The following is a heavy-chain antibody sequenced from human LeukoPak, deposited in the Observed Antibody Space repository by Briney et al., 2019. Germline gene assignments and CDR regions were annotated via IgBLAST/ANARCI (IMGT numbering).Heavy chain of an antibody. D-gene: IGHD3-10*01. Sequence: ASVKVSCKASGYTFTGYLMHWVRQAPGQGLEWMGAINPKSGGTKYAQKFQGRVTMTRDTSLNTAYMELSRLTSDDTAVYYCARLGFGNAFDIWGQGTTVTVSS. V-gene: IGHV1-2*02. J-gene: IGHJ3*02. CDR2: INPKSGGT. CDR3: ARLGFGNAFDI. CDR1: GYTFTGYL.